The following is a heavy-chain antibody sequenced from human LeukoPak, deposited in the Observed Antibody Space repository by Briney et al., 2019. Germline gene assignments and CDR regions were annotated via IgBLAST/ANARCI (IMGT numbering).Heavy chain of an antibody. CDR3: ARRRDSFDY. V-gene: IGHV4-59*08. J-gene: IGHJ4*02. D-gene: IGHD3-10*01. CDR2: MCYSGST. Sequence: SGTLSLTCTVSGGSISSYCWSWIRRPPGKGLEWLGYMCYSGSTNYNPSLKSRVTMSVDYNPSLKSRVTMSGDTSKNQFSLNLSSVTAADTAVYYCARRRDSFDYWGQGTLVTVSS. CDR1: GGSISSYC.